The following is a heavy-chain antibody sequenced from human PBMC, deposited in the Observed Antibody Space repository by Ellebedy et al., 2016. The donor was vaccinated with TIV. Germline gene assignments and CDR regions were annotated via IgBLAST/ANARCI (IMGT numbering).Heavy chain of an antibody. Sequence: GSLRLXXAVNAGSFSGYYWNWIRQPPGKGLEWKGLEWIGEINESGYTNYNPSLRSRVTLSVDTSKSQFSLKLKSVTATDTAVYFCARGPTATELRGSFDWWGHGNLVTVSS. V-gene: IGHV4-34*01. CDR2: INESGYT. CDR1: AGSFSGYY. J-gene: IGHJ4*01. CDR3: ARGPTATELRGSFDW. D-gene: IGHD1-7*01.